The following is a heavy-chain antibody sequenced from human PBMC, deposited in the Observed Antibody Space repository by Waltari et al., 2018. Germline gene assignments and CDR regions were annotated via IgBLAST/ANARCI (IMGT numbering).Heavy chain of an antibody. CDR3: ARGGSSWFRDYYYGMDV. CDR1: GYTFTSYD. J-gene: IGHJ6*02. V-gene: IGHV1-8*01. D-gene: IGHD6-13*01. CDR2: MNPNSGNT. Sequence: QVQLVQSGAEVKKPGASVKVSCKASGYTFTSYDINWVRQATGQGLEWMGWMNPNSGNTGYAQKVQGRVTMTRNTSISTAYMELSSLRSEDTAVYYCARGGSSWFRDYYYGMDVWGQGTTVTVSS.